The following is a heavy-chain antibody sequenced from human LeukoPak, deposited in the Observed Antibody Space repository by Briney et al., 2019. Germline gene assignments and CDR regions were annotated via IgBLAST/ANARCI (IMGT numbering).Heavy chain of an antibody. CDR1: GYTFTGYY. CDR2: INPNSDGT. CDR3: AREAARMGYCSSTSCRNWFDP. V-gene: IGHV1-2*02. Sequence: ASVKVSCKASGYTFTGYYMHWVRQAPGQGLEWMGWINPNSDGTNYAQKFQGRVTMTRDTSISTAYMELSRLRSDDTAVYYCAREAARMGYCSSTSCRNWFDPWGQGTLVTVSS. J-gene: IGHJ5*02. D-gene: IGHD2-2*01.